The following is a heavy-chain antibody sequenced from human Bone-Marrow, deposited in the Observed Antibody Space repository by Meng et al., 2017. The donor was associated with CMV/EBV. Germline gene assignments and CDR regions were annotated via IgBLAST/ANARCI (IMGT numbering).Heavy chain of an antibody. D-gene: IGHD3-22*01. V-gene: IGHV3-21*01. J-gene: IGHJ6*02. CDR2: ISSSSSYI. CDR3: ARDLAYYYDSSGYYGMDV. Sequence: GGSLRLSCAASGFTFSSYSMNWVRQAPGKGLEWVSSISSSSSYIYYADSVKGRFTISRDNAKNSLYLQMNSLRAEDTAVYYCARDLAYYYDSSGYYGMDVWGPGNTVTVAS. CDR1: GFTFSSYS.